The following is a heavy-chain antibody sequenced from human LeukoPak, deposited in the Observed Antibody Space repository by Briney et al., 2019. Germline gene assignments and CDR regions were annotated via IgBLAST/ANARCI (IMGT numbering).Heavy chain of an antibody. Sequence: SETLSLTCTVSGGSISSYYWSWIRQPPGKGLEWIGYIYYSGSTNYNPSLKSRVTISIDTSKNQFSLKLSSVTAADTAVYYCARRGYSYGPFDYWGQGTLVTVSS. CDR2: IYYSGST. J-gene: IGHJ4*02. V-gene: IGHV4-59*08. CDR1: GGSISSYY. D-gene: IGHD5-18*01. CDR3: ARRGYSYGPFDY.